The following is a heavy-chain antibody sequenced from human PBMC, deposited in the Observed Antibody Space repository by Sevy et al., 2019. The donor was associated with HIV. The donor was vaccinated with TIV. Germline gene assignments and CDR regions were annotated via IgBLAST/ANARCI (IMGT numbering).Heavy chain of an antibody. V-gene: IGHV1-24*01. D-gene: IGHD3-22*01. CDR3: AITKDYYDNSGSPFDY. J-gene: IGHJ4*02. Sequence: ASVKVSCKVSGYTLTKLAMHWVRQAPGKGLEWMGTFDPEDGETIYAQKFQGRVTMTEDTSIDTAYMELISLRSDDTAVFYCAITKDYYDNSGSPFDYWGQGTLVTVSS. CDR2: FDPEDGET. CDR1: GYTLTKLA.